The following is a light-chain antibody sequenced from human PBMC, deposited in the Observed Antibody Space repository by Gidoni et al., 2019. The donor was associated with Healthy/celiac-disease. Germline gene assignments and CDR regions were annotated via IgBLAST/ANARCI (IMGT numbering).Light chain of an antibody. V-gene: IGKV1-5*01. CDR3: QQYNSYWT. CDR1: KSMSSW. CDR2: DAS. Sequence: DIQMTQSPSTLSASVGDRVTITCRASKSMSSWLAWYQQKPGKAPKLLIYDASILESGVPSRFSGSGSGTEFTLTISSLPPDDFATYYCQQYNSYWTFGQXTKVEIK. J-gene: IGKJ1*01.